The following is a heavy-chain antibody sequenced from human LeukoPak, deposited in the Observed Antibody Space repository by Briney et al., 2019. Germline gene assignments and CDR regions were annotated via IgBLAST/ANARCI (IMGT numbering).Heavy chain of an antibody. J-gene: IGHJ4*02. CDR2: MSPNSGNT. CDR1: GYTFTSYD. D-gene: IGHD7-27*01. V-gene: IGHV1-8*01. CDR3: ARGPPNWGYDY. Sequence: ASVKVSCKASGYTFTSYDINWVRQATGQGLEWMGWMSPNSGNTGYAQKFQGRVTMTRSTSMSTAYMELSSLRSEDTAVYYCARGPPNWGYDYWGQGTLVTVSS.